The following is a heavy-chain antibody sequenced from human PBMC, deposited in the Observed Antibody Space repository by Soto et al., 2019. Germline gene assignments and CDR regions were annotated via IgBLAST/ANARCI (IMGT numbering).Heavy chain of an antibody. CDR2: INHSGST. CDR3: ARQTHLPRRHRGVQKGYVDY. D-gene: IGHD3-10*01. Sequence: SETLSLTCAVYGGSFSGYYWSWIRQPPGKGLEWIGEINHSGSTNYNPSLKSRVTISVDTSKNQFSLKLSSVTAADTAVYYCARQTHLPRRHRGVQKGYVDYWGQGTLVTVSS. CDR1: GGSFSGYY. J-gene: IGHJ4*02. V-gene: IGHV4-34*01.